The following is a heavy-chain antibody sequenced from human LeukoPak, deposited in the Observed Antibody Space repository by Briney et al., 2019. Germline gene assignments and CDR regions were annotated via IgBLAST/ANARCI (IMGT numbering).Heavy chain of an antibody. CDR2: IYDSGST. Sequence: PSEALSLTCTVSGGSISSGGYYWSWIRQHPGKGLEWIGYIYDSGSTYYNPSLKSRVTISVDTSKNQFSLKLSSVTAADTAVYYCARGRGYCSGGSCYGNWFDPWGQGTLVIVST. V-gene: IGHV4-31*03. J-gene: IGHJ5*02. D-gene: IGHD2-15*01. CDR3: ARGRGYCSGGSCYGNWFDP. CDR1: GGSISSGGYY.